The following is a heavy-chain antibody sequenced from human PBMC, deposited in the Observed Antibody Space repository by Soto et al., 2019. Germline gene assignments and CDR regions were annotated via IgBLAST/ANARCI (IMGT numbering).Heavy chain of an antibody. CDR2: IYYSGNT. CDR3: ARPANTVADHFDL. J-gene: IGHJ4*02. Sequence: KASETLSLTCTVSGDSISSSNYYWGWIRQPPGKGLEWIGSIYYSGNTYYNVSLKSRVTISVDTSKNQFSLNLSSVTATDTATYYCARPANTVADHFDLWGQGTPVTVSS. CDR1: GDSISSSNYY. V-gene: IGHV4-39*01. D-gene: IGHD4-17*01.